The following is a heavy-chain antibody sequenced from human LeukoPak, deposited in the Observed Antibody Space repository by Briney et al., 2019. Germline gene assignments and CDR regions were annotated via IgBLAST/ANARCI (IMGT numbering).Heavy chain of an antibody. D-gene: IGHD5-18*01. CDR1: GFTFSDYA. CDR3: AGRPTGYSSGYVY. J-gene: IGHJ4*02. CDR2: ISGSAHKI. Sequence: GGSLRLSCVVSGFTFSDYAMSWVRQAPEKGLDWVSVISGSAHKIRYADSVKGRFAISRDNSENTVYLQMNNLRAEDTALYYCAGRPTGYSSGYVYWGQGALVTVSS. V-gene: IGHV3-23*01.